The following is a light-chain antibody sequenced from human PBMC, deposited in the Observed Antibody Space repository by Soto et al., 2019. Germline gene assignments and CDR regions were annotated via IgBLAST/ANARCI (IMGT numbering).Light chain of an antibody. Sequence: EVVLTQSPCTLSLSRGERATLSCRASQSVSSSYLAWYQQKPGQAPRLLIYGASSRATGIPDRFSGSGSGTDFTLTISRLEPEDFAVYYCQKYGSSPRKFGQGTKVDIK. CDR1: QSVSSSY. J-gene: IGKJ1*01. CDR3: QKYGSSPRK. CDR2: GAS. V-gene: IGKV3-20*01.